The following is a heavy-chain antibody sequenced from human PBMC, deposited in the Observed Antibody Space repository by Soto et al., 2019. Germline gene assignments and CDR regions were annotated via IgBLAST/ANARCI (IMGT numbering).Heavy chain of an antibody. CDR2: TYYRAKWYN. V-gene: IGHV6-1*01. CDR1: GDSVSSNRAA. D-gene: IGHD3-10*01. J-gene: IGHJ6*01. Sequence: PSQTLSLTCAISGDSVSSNRAAWNWIRQCPSRGLEWLGRTYYRAKWYNDYAVSVKSRITINPDTSKNQFSLQLNSVTPEDTAVDYCARGAYYGSECNDYYCDRMAVWRQRTTVTVSS. CDR3: ARGAYYGSECNDYYCDRMAV.